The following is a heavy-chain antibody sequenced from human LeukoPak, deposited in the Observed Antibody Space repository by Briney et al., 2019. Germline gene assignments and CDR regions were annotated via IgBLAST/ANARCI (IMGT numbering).Heavy chain of an antibody. J-gene: IGHJ4*02. CDR3: ARDYVRLDSYYDFWSGYEKVFDY. D-gene: IGHD3-3*01. V-gene: IGHV1-18*04. CDR1: GYTFTNYY. CDR2: ISAYNGNT. Sequence: ASVKVSCKASGYTFTNYYIHWVRQAPGQGLEWMGWISAYNGNTNYAQKLQGRVTMTTDTSTSTAYMELRSLRSDDTAVYYCARDYVRLDSYYDFWSGYEKVFDYWGQGTLVTVSS.